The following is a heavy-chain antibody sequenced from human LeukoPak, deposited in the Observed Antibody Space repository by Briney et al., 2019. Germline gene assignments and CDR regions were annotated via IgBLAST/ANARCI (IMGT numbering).Heavy chain of an antibody. V-gene: IGHV3-33*08. CDR1: GFTFSDYG. Sequence: GGSLRLSCAASGFTFSDYGIHWVRQAPGKGLEWVAVIWYDGNNKYYADSVKGRFTISREISKNTLYLQMNSLRAEDTAVYYCARGGYDFWSGYRIDYWGQGTLVTVSS. CDR2: IWYDGNNK. J-gene: IGHJ4*02. D-gene: IGHD3-3*01. CDR3: ARGGYDFWSGYRIDY.